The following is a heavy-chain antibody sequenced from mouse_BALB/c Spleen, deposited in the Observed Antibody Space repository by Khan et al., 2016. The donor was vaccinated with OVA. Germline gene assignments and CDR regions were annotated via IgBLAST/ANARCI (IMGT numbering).Heavy chain of an antibody. Sequence: QIQLVQSGPELKKPGETVKISCKASGYTFTNYGMNWVKQAPGKGLKWMGWINTYTGEPTYADDFKGRFVFSLETSASTAYLQISNLKNEDITTYFCARISSYWYSDVWGAGTTGTVSS. CDR2: INTYTGEP. CDR3: ARISSYWYSDV. D-gene: IGHD6-2*01. V-gene: IGHV9-1*02. CDR1: GYTFTNYG. J-gene: IGHJ1*01.